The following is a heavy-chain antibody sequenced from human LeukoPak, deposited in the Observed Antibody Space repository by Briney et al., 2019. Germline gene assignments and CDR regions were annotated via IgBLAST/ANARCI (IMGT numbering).Heavy chain of an antibody. CDR3: ARERVWGSYRDYFDY. V-gene: IGHV4-59*12. D-gene: IGHD3-16*02. Sequence: PSETLSLTCTVSAGFLSTYYWTWIRQPPGKGLGWIGYIHDSGSTKYNPSLKSRVTISVDTSKNQFSLKLSSVTAADTAVYYCARERVWGSYRDYFDYWGQGILVTVSS. CDR1: AGFLSTYY. CDR2: IHDSGST. J-gene: IGHJ4*02.